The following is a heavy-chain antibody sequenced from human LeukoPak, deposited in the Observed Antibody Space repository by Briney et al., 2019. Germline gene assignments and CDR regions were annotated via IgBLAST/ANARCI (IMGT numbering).Heavy chain of an antibody. J-gene: IGHJ4*02. D-gene: IGHD3-22*01. CDR3: ASMYYYDSSGYPDY. V-gene: IGHV4-4*02. CDR1: GGSISSSYW. CDR2: IYHSGST. Sequence: SGTLSLTCGVSGGSISSSYWWSWVRQPPGKGLEWIGEIYHSGSTNYNPSLKSRVTISVDTSKNQFSLKLSSVTAADTAVYYCASMYYYDSSGYPDYWGQGTLVTVSS.